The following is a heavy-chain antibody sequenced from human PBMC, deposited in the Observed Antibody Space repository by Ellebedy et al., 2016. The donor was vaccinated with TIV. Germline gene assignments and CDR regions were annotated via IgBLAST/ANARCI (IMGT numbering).Heavy chain of an antibody. CDR1: GYTFSTYA. CDR2: VNAGNGNT. J-gene: IGHJ4*02. V-gene: IGHV1-3*01. D-gene: IGHD1-7*01. CDR3: ARLFPGTSVDS. Sequence: ASVKVSCKASGYTFSTYAMHWVRQAPGQRLEWMGWVNAGNGNTKYSQQFQGRVTITRDTSASTGYMELSSLRSEDTAVYYCARLFPGTSVDSWGQGTLVTVSS.